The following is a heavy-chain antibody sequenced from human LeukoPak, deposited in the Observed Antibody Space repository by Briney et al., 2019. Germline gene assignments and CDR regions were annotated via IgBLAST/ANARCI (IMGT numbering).Heavy chain of an antibody. CDR1: EFTFSSYA. Sequence: GGSLRLSCAASEFTFSSYAMQWVRQAPGKGLEWASVISAGGGSTSYADSVKGRFTISRDNSKNTLYLQMNSLRAEDTAVYYCARDWIRGSNYYYSGMEVWGQGTTVTVSS. V-gene: IGHV3-23*01. D-gene: IGHD5-18*01. J-gene: IGHJ6*02. CDR3: ARDWIRGSNYYYSGMEV. CDR2: ISAGGGST.